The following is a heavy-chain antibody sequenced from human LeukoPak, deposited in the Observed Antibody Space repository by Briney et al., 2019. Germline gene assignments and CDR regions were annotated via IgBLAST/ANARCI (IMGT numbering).Heavy chain of an antibody. D-gene: IGHD3-3*01. J-gene: IGHJ4*02. CDR3: GRHKYYGSLVDY. Sequence: SETLSLTCTVSGGSISTYYWSWIRQPPGKGLEWMGYIYYTGSTYYSPSLKSRVTISVDTSKNQFSLKLSSVTAADTAVYYCGRHKYYGSLVDYWGQGTLVTVSS. V-gene: IGHV4-59*08. CDR1: GGSISTYY. CDR2: IYYTGST.